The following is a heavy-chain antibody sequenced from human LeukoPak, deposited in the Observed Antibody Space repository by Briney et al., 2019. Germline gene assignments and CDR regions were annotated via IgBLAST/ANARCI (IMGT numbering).Heavy chain of an antibody. CDR3: ARESPVAATGRSWFDP. J-gene: IGHJ5*02. CDR2: ITGGGSTT. D-gene: IGHD6-13*01. V-gene: IGHV3-23*01. CDR1: GFTFSSYA. Sequence: GGSLRLSCAASGFTFSSYAMSWVRQAPGKGLEWVSTITGGGSTTYYADSVKGRFTISRDNSKNTLYLQVNSLRAEDTALYFCARESPVAATGRSWFDPWGQGTLVTVSS.